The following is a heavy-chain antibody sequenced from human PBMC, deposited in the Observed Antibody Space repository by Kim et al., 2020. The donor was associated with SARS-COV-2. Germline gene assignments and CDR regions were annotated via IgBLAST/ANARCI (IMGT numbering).Heavy chain of an antibody. J-gene: IGHJ4*02. D-gene: IGHD3-9*01. Sequence: KGRFTISRDNAKNSLYLQRNSLRDEDTAVYYCARDLNYDILTGYYRYFDYWGQGTLVTVSS. V-gene: IGHV3-48*02. CDR3: ARDLNYDILTGYYRYFDY.